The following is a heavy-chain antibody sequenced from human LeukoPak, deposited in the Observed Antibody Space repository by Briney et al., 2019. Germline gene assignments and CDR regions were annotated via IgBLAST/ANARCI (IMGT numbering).Heavy chain of an antibody. CDR3: ARVEYSSRWYYFDY. D-gene: IGHD6-13*01. V-gene: IGHV3-21*01. J-gene: IGHJ4*02. CDR1: RFTFSSYS. Sequence: GGSLRLSCAASRFTFSSYSMNWVSQAPGKGLEWVSSILSSSYIYYADSVKGRFTNSRDNANNSLYLQMNGLKAEDTAVYYCARVEYSSRWYYFDYWGQGSLVTVSS. CDR2: ILSSSYI.